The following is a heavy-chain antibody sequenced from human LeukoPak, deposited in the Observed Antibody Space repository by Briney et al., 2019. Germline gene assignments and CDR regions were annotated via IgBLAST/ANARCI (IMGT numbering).Heavy chain of an antibody. J-gene: IGHJ1*01. Sequence: PGGSLRLSCAASGFTFRSHGMNWVRQAPGKGLEWVSGISPSGGITYYTDSVRGRFTISRDNSKNTVSPQMNSLRGEDTAVYYCAKDDDWGRFKDWGQGTLVTVSS. CDR3: AKDDDWGRFKD. CDR1: GFTFRSHG. D-gene: IGHD3-16*01. V-gene: IGHV3-23*01. CDR2: ISPSGGIT.